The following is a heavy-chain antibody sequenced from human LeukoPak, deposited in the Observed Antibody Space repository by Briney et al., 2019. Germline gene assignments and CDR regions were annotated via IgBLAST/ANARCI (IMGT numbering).Heavy chain of an antibody. J-gene: IGHJ5*02. CDR3: AKEPAAGNWFDP. Sequence: GRSLRLSCAASGFTFSSYGMHWVRQAPGKGLEWVAVISYDGSNKYYADSVKGRFTISRDNSMNTLYLQMNSLRAEDTAVYYCAKEPAAGNWFDPWGQGTLVTVSS. CDR1: GFTFSSYG. V-gene: IGHV3-30*18. D-gene: IGHD2-2*01. CDR2: ISYDGSNK.